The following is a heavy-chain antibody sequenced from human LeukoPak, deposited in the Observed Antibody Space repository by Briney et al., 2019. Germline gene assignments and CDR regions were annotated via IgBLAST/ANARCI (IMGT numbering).Heavy chain of an antibody. Sequence: SETLSLTCTVSGGSISSYYWSWIRQPPGKGLEWIGYTYYSGSTNYNPSLKSRVTISVDTSKNQFSLKLSSVTAADTAVYYCARVIRTRYYYDSSGYYSSKHAFDIWGQGTMVTVSS. V-gene: IGHV4-59*01. CDR2: TYYSGST. CDR1: GGSISSYY. J-gene: IGHJ3*02. D-gene: IGHD3-22*01. CDR3: ARVIRTRYYYDSSGYYSSKHAFDI.